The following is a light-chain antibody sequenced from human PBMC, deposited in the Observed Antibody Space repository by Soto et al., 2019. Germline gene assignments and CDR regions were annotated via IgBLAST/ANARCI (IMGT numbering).Light chain of an antibody. CDR1: SSDVGDYNY. CDR2: EVS. CDR3: CSYAGTYTVV. V-gene: IGLV2-11*01. J-gene: IGLJ2*01. Sequence: QSALTQPRSVSGSPGQSVTNSCTGTSSDVGDYNYVSWYQQHPGKAPKFIIYEVSKRPSGVPDRFSGSKSGNTASLTISGLQAEDEADYYCCSYAGTYTVVFGGGTKVTVL.